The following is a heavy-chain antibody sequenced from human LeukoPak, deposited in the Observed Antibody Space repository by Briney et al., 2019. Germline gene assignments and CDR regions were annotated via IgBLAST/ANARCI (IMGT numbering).Heavy chain of an antibody. CDR1: GFTLSGYW. J-gene: IGHJ4*02. Sequence: GGSLRLSCAASGFTLSGYWMSWVRQFPGKGLEWVANIKQDAGEIRYVDSVKGRFTISRDNAKNSLYLQMNSLRAEDTALYYCAKVNYYDSSGYLDYWGRGTLVTVSS. V-gene: IGHV3-7*03. D-gene: IGHD3-22*01. CDR2: IKQDAGEI. CDR3: AKVNYYDSSGYLDY.